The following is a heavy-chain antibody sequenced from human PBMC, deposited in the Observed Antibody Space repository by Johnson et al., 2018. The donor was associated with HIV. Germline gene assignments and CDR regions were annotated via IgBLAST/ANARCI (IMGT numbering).Heavy chain of an antibody. Sequence: VQLVESGGGLVQPGGSLRLSCAASGFTFSDHYMDWVRQAPGKGLEWVDRIKSKTDGGTTDYAAPVKGRFTISRDDSKNTLYLQMNSLRAEDTAVYYCARKNGRWLKDGAFDIWGQGTMVTVSS. D-gene: IGHD5-24*01. CDR2: IKSKTDGGTT. J-gene: IGHJ3*02. CDR3: ARKNGRWLKDGAFDI. CDR1: GFTFSDHY. V-gene: IGHV3-15*01.